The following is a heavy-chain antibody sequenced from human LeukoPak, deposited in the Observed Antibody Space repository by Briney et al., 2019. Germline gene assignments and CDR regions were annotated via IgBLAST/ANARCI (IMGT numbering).Heavy chain of an antibody. Sequence: ASVRVSCRASGYTFIKFGISWVRQAPGQGLEWMVWISGHNDNTNYAPKFQDRVTMTRDTSTSTAYMELRSLRSDDTAVYYCARNWVAGLIDDWGQGTLVTVSS. CDR1: GYTFIKFG. CDR2: ISGHNDNT. CDR3: ARNWVAGLIDD. V-gene: IGHV1-18*01. J-gene: IGHJ4*02. D-gene: IGHD6-19*01.